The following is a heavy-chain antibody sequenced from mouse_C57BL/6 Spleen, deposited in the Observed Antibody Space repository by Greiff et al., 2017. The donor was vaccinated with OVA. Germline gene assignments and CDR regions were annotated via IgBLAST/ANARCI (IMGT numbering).Heavy chain of an antibody. V-gene: IGHV1-18*01. Sequence: EVKVVESGPELVKPGASVKIPCKASGYTFTDYNMDWVKQSHGKSLEWIGDINPNNGGTIYNQKFKGKATLTVDKSSSTAYMELRSLTSEDTAVYYCARAYYGSSHWYFDVWGTGTTVTVSS. CDR1: GYTFTDYN. CDR2: INPNNGGT. D-gene: IGHD1-1*01. J-gene: IGHJ1*03. CDR3: ARAYYGSSHWYFDV.